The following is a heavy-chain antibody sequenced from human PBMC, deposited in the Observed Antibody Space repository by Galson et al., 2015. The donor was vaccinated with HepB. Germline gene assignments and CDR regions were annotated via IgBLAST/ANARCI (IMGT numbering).Heavy chain of an antibody. CDR3: AKNRGYCSGGSCYGDY. CDR1: GFTFSSYA. Sequence: SLRLSCAASGFTFSSYAMSWVRQAPGRGLEWVSAITNSGGSTYYADSVKGRFTISRDNSKNTLYLQMNSLRAEDTAVYYCAKNRGYCSGGSCYGDYWGQGTLATVSS. D-gene: IGHD2-15*01. V-gene: IGHV3-23*01. CDR2: ITNSGGST. J-gene: IGHJ4*02.